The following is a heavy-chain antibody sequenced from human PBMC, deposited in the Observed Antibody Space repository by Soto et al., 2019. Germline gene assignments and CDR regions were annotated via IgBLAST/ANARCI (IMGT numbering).Heavy chain of an antibody. CDR1: GYTFTGYY. CDR3: ARDGEAGSFFAIDY. D-gene: IGHD3-3*01. CDR2: INPNSGGT. J-gene: IGHJ4*02. Sequence: ASVKVSCKASGYTFTGYYMHWVRQAPGKGLEWMGWINPNSGGTNYAQKFQGWVTMTRDTSISTAYMELSRLRSDDTAVYYCARDGEAGSFFAIDYWGQGTLVTVSS. V-gene: IGHV1-2*04.